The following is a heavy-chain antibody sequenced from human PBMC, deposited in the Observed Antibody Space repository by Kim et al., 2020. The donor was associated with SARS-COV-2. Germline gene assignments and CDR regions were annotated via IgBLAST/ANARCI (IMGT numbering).Heavy chain of an antibody. V-gene: IGHV4-39*01. D-gene: IGHD3-3*01. CDR2: IYYSGST. J-gene: IGHJ5*02. CDR1: GGSISSSRYY. CDR3: ARHSLRFLEWANWFDP. Sequence: SETLSLTCTVSGGSISSSRYYWGWIRQPPGKGLEWIGSIYYSGSTYYNPSLKSRVTISVDTSKNQFSLKLSSVTAADTAVYYCARHSLRFLEWANWFDPWGQGTLVTVSS.